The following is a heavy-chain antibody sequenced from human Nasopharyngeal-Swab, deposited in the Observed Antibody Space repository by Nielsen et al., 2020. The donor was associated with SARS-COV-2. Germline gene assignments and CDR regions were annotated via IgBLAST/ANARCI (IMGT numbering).Heavy chain of an antibody. CDR3: ARDQEGYCSSTSCYDKGAFDI. CDR1: GFTFSSYE. Sequence: GGSLRLSCAASGFTFSSYEMNWVRQAPGKGLEWVSYISSSGSTIYYADSVKGRFTISRDNAKNSLYLQMNSLRAEDTAVYYCARDQEGYCSSTSCYDKGAFDIWGQGTMVTVSS. D-gene: IGHD2-2*01. J-gene: IGHJ3*02. V-gene: IGHV3-48*03. CDR2: ISSSGSTI.